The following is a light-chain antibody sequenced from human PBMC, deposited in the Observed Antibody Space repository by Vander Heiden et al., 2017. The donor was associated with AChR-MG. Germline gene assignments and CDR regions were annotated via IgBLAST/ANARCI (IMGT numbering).Light chain of an antibody. Sequence: DIVMTQSPLSLPVTLGQPASISCRSSQSLVHSDGNTYLNWFQQRPGQSPRRLIYKVSNRDSGVPDRFSGSGSGTDFTLKISRVEAEDVGLYYCMQGTHWPWITFAPGTKVDIK. CDR1: QSLVHSDGNTY. V-gene: IGKV2-30*02. J-gene: IGKJ3*01. CDR2: KVS. CDR3: MQGTHWPWIT.